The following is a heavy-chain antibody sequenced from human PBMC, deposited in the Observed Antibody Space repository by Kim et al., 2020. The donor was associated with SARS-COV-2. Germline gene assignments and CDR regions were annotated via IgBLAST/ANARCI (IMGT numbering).Heavy chain of an antibody. V-gene: IGHV3-49*04. CDR2: IRSKAYGGTT. Sequence: GGSLRLSCTASGFTFGDYAMSWVRQAPGKGLEWVGFIRSKAYGGTTEYAASVKGRFTISRDDSKSIAYLQMNSLKTEDTAVYYCTRETDFYYDFWSAKNGGLYYGMDVWGQGTTDTVSS. D-gene: IGHD3-3*01. CDR3: TRETDFYYDFWSAKNGGLYYGMDV. CDR1: GFTFGDYA. J-gene: IGHJ6*02.